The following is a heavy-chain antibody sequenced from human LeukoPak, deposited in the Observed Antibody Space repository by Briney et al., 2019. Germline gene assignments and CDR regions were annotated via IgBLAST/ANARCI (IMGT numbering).Heavy chain of an antibody. CDR3: ARRKSSSWYSFDY. D-gene: IGHD6-13*01. CDR2: ISSSSSYI. J-gene: IGHJ4*02. V-gene: IGHV3-21*01. Sequence: GRSLRLSCTASGFTFSDYGMHWVRQAPGKGLEWVSSISSSSSYIYYADSVKGRFTISRDNAKNSLYLQMNSLRAEDTAVYYCARRKSSSWYSFDYWGQGTLVTVSS. CDR1: GFTFSDYG.